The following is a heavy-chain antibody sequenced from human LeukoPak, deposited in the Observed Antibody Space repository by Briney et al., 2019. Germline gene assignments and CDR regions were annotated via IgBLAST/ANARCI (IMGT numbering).Heavy chain of an antibody. V-gene: IGHV1-46*01. D-gene: IGHD1/OR15-1a*01. CDR2: SNPSDGTT. CDR1: GYIFTRYY. J-gene: IGHJ5*02. Sequence: ASVKVFWKASGYIFTRYYMHWVRQAPGQGLEWMGMSNPSDGTTNYAQKFRGRVTMTRDTSTSTVYMDLSPLTSEDTAVYYCAREWPNTYWIDPYCEGTGVTVTS. CDR3: AREWPNTYWIDP.